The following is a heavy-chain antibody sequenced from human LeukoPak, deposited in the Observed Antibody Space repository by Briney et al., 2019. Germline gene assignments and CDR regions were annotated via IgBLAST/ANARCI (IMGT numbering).Heavy chain of an antibody. CDR1: GGSFSGYY. J-gene: IGHJ4*02. V-gene: IGHV4-34*01. Sequence: SETLSLTCAVYGGSFSGYYWSWIRQPPGKGLEWIGEINHSGSTNYNPSLKSRVTISVDTSKNQFSLKLSSVTAADTAVYYCARERVDSVKGVDYWGRGTLVTVSS. CDR3: ARERVDSVKGVDY. CDR2: INHSGST. D-gene: IGHD5-12*01.